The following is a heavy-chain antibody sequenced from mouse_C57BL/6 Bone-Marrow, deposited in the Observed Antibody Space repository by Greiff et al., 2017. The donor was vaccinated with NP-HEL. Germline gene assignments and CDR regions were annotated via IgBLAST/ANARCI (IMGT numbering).Heavy chain of an antibody. CDR2: IYPRSGNT. V-gene: IGHV1-81*01. Sequence: QVQLKESGAELARPGASVKLSCKASGYTFTSYGISWVKQRTGQGLEWIGEIYPRSGNTYYNEKFKGKATLTADKSSSTAYMELRSLTSEDSAVYFCAREDDGYYSYFDYWGQGTTLTVSS. J-gene: IGHJ2*01. CDR1: GYTFTSYG. CDR3: AREDDGYYSYFDY. D-gene: IGHD2-3*01.